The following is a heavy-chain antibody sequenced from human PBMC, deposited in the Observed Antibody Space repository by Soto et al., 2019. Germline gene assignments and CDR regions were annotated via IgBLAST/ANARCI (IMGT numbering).Heavy chain of an antibody. V-gene: IGHV4-30-4*01. CDR3: ARGRYCLTGRCFPNWFDS. D-gene: IGHD3-16*01. CDR2: IYKSTTT. J-gene: IGHJ5*01. CDR1: GDSISTVDYF. Sequence: SETLSLTCSGSGDSISTVDYFWAWIRQPPGQALEYIGYIYKSTTTYYNPSFESRVAISLDTSKSQFSLNVTSVTAADTAVYFCARGRYCLTGRCFPNWFDSWGQGTLVTVSS.